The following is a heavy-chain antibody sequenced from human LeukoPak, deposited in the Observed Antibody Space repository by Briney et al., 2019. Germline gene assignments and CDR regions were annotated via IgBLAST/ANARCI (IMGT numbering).Heavy chain of an antibody. Sequence: GGSLRLSCAASGFTFSNYSMSWVRQAPGKGLEWVANIIRSGSGTYYVDSVKGRFTVSRDNSKSSLYLQMNSLRAEDTALYYCARGSDSGAICYVYFLDSWGQGTRVTVSS. CDR3: ARGSDSGAICYVYFLDS. CDR2: IIRSGSGT. J-gene: IGHJ5*01. D-gene: IGHD2-2*01. CDR1: GFTFSNYS. V-gene: IGHV3-23*05.